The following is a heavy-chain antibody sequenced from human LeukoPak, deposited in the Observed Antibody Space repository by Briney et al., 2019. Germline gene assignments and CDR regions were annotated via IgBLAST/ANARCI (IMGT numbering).Heavy chain of an antibody. Sequence: ASVKVSCKASGYTFTGYYMHWVRQAPGQGLEWMGWINPNSGVTNSAQKFQGRVTMTRDTSISTAYMELSRLRSDDTAVYFCARAGNYYDDTSGYYSFDYWGQGTLVTASS. V-gene: IGHV1-2*02. D-gene: IGHD3-22*01. CDR3: ARAGNYYDDTSGYYSFDY. CDR1: GYTFTGYY. J-gene: IGHJ4*02. CDR2: INPNSGVT.